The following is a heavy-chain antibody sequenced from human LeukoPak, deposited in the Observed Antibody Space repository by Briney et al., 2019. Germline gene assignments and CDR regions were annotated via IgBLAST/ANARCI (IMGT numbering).Heavy chain of an antibody. CDR3: ARGPSFRRALDY. Sequence: SETLSLTCAVYRGSFSGYYWTWIRQPPGRGLEWIGEINHSGSTNYNPSLKSRVTISVDTSKNQFSLKVSSVTAADTAVYYCARGPSFRRALDYWGQGTLVTVSS. CDR1: RGSFSGYY. CDR2: INHSGST. D-gene: IGHD2/OR15-2a*01. V-gene: IGHV4-34*01. J-gene: IGHJ4*02.